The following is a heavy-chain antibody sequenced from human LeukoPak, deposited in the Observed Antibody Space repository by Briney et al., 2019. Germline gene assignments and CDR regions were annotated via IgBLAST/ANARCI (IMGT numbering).Heavy chain of an antibody. V-gene: IGHV4-38-2*02. D-gene: IGHD2-8*01. CDR3: ARSPGYCTNGVWYWNQSFDY. Sequence: SETLSLTCTVSGYSISSGYYWGWIRQPPGKGLEWIGSIYHSGSTFDNPSLKSRVTISVDTSKNQFSLKLSSVTAADTAVYYCARSPGYCTNGVWYWNQSFDYWGQGTLVTVSS. CDR2: IYHSGST. J-gene: IGHJ4*02. CDR1: GYSISSGYY.